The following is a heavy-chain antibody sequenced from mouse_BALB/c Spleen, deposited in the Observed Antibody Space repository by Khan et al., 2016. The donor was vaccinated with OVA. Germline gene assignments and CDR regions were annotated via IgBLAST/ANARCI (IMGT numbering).Heavy chain of an antibody. V-gene: IGHV5-6-5*01. Sequence: EVQLVESGGGLVKPGGSLKLSCAASGFPFSNYAMSWVRQTPEKRLEWVASISSGGSTYYPDSVKGRFTISRDNDRNILYLQMSSLRSEDTAMYYCARDYWFTYWGQGTLVTVSA. CDR1: GFPFSNYA. CDR2: ISSGGST. J-gene: IGHJ3*01. CDR3: ARDYWFTY.